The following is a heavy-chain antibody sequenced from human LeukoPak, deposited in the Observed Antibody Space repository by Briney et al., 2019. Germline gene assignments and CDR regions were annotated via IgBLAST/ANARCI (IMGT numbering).Heavy chain of an antibody. Sequence: PGGSLRPSCAASGFTFSNYAMNWVRQAPGKGLEWVSGISGSSGSTYYADSVKGRFTISRDNSKNTLYLQMNSLRAEDTAVYFCAKDVVVTAIHLAYFQHWGQGTLVTVSS. J-gene: IGHJ1*01. CDR2: ISGSSGST. D-gene: IGHD2-21*02. CDR3: AKDVVVTAIHLAYFQH. V-gene: IGHV3-23*01. CDR1: GFTFSNYA.